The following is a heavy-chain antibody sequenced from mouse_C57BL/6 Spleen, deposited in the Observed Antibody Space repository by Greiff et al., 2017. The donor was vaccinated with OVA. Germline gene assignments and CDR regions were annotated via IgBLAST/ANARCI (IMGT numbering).Heavy chain of an antibody. J-gene: IGHJ1*03. V-gene: IGHV5-9*01. CDR2: ISGGGGNT. Sequence: EVQRVESGGGLVKPGGSLKLSCAASGFTFSSYTMSWVRQTPEKRLEWVATISGGGGNTYYPDSVKGRFTISRDNAKNTLYLQMSSLRSEDTALYYCARQNGYYGVRYFDVWGTGTTVTVSS. D-gene: IGHD2-3*01. CDR1: GFTFSSYT. CDR3: ARQNGYYGVRYFDV.